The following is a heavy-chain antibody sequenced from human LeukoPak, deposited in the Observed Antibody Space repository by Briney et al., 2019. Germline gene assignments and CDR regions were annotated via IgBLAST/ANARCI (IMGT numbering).Heavy chain of an antibody. CDR3: ARIGYSSSSFDY. V-gene: IGHV3-7*01. D-gene: IGHD6-6*01. CDR2: IKPDGSAQ. CDR1: GFTFSNSW. Sequence: GGSLRLSCAASGFTFSNSWMSWVRQAPGKGLEWVATIKPDGSAQYYVDSVKGRFTISRDNAKNSLFLQINSLRAEDTAVYYCARIGYSSSSFDYWGQGTLVTVSS. J-gene: IGHJ4*02.